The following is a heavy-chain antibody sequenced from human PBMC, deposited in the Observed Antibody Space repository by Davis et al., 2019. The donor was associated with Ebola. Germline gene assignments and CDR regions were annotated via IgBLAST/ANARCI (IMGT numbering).Heavy chain of an antibody. V-gene: IGHV4-34*01. Sequence: PSETLSLTCTVSGGSISSYYWSWIRQPPGKGLEWIGEINHSGSTNYNPSLKSRVTISVDTSKNQFSLKLSSVTAADTAVYYCASVRSGEWRRADFDYWGQGTLVTVSS. CDR3: ASVRSGEWRRADFDY. CDR2: INHSGST. CDR1: GGSISSYY. D-gene: IGHD3-10*01. J-gene: IGHJ4*02.